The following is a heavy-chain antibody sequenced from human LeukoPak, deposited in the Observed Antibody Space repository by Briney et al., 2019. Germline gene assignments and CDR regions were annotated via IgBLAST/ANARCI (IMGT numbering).Heavy chain of an antibody. CDR3: ARGDSGYDYRFYY. J-gene: IGHJ4*02. CDR2: ISGYDGNA. CDR1: GYTSNRYD. D-gene: IGHD5-12*01. Sequence: ASVKVSCKASGYTSNRYDISWMRRAPGQGLEWMGWISGYDGNANYAQKVQGRVTMTTDTSTSTAYMELRSLRSDDTAVYYCARGDSGYDYRFYYWGQGTLVTVSS. V-gene: IGHV1-18*01.